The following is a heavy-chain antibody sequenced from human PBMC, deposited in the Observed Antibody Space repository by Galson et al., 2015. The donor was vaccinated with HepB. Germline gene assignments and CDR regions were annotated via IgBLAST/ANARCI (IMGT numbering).Heavy chain of an antibody. V-gene: IGHV1-24*01. Sequence: SVKVSCKVSGYTLTELSMHWVRQAPGKGLEWMGGFDPEDGETICAQKFQGRVTMTEDTSTDTAYMELSSLRSEDTAVYYCATVAPGRTTDKYFDWLGLWDYWGQGTLVTVSS. CDR2: FDPEDGET. D-gene: IGHD3-9*01. CDR3: ATVAPGRTTDKYFDWLGLWDY. CDR1: GYTLTELS. J-gene: IGHJ4*02.